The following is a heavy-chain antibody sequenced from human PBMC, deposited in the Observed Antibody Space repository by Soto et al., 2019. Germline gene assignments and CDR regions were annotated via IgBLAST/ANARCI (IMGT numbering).Heavy chain of an antibody. V-gene: IGHV1-46*01. CDR2: INPSGGST. J-gene: IGHJ6*02. D-gene: IGHD2-15*01. CDR3: ARVGGVVVAADNFYYYYGMDV. Sequence: ASVKVSCKASGCTFTSYYMHWVRQAPGQGLEWMGIINPSGGSTSYAQKFQGRVTMTRDTSTSTVYMELSSLRSEDTAVYYCARVGGVVVAADNFYYYYGMDVWGQGTTVTVSS. CDR1: GCTFTSYY.